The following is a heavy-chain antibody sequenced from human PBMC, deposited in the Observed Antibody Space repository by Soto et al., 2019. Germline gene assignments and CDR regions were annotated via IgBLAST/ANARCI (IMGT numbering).Heavy chain of an antibody. CDR1: GYSFTNYW. D-gene: IGHD3-22*01. CDR3: ARMDSSGLGIDY. V-gene: IGHV5-51*01. J-gene: IGHJ4*02. CDR2: IYPADSDT. Sequence: PGESLKISCKGSGYSFTNYWIGWGRQMPGKGLEWMGMIYPADSDTRYSPPFQGQVTISADKSISTAYLQWSSLKASDTAMYYCARMDSSGLGIDYWGQGTLVTVSS.